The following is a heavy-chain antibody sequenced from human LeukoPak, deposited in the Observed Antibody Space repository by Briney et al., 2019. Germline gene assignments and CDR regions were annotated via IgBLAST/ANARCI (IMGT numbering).Heavy chain of an antibody. D-gene: IGHD6-6*01. J-gene: IGHJ5*02. CDR1: GYTLTELS. CDR3: AGLSIAARRAFWFDP. CDR2: FDPEDGET. Sequence: GASVKVSCKVSGYTLTELSMHWVRQAPGKGLEWMGGFDPEDGETIYAQKFQGRVTMTEDTFTDTAYMELSSLRSEDTAVYYCAGLSIAARRAFWFDPWGQGTLVTVSS. V-gene: IGHV1-24*01.